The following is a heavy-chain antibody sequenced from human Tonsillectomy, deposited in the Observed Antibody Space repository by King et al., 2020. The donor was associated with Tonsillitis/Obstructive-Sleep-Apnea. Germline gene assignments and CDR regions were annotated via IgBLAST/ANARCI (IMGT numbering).Heavy chain of an antibody. CDR1: GFTLSNYD. CDR2: IGTAGDT. V-gene: IGHV3-13*04. D-gene: IGHD2-2*01. CDR3: ARGYCSSATCYGGENFDY. J-gene: IGHJ4*02. Sequence: DVQLVESGGGLVQPGGSLRLSCAASGFTLSNYDMHWVRQATGNGLEWVSAIGTAGDTYYPGSVKGRFTISRDNAKNSLYLQMNSLRVGDTAVYYCARGYCSSATCYGGENFDYWGQGTLVTVSS.